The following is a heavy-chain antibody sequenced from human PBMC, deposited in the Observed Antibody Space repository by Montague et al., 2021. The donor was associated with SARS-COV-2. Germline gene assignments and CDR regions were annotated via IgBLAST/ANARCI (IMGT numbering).Heavy chain of an antibody. V-gene: IGHV3-33*01. J-gene: IGHJ6*02. CDR1: GFTFSSYG. CDR2: IWYDGSNK. CDR3: ARDQRGSALEWLGDGMDV. Sequence: SLRLSCAASGFTFSSYGMHWVRQAPGKGLEWVAVIWYDGSNKYYADSVKGRFTISRGNSKNTLYLQMNSLRAEDTAVYYCARDQRGSALEWLGDGMDVWGQGTTVTVSS. D-gene: IGHD3-3*01.